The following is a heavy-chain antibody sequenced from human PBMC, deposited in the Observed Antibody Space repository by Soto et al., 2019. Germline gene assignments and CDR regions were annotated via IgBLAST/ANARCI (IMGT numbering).Heavy chain of an antibody. CDR2: INPSGGST. CDR3: ARLYYYDSSREVYGMDV. J-gene: IGHJ6*02. Sequence: ASVKVSCKASGYTFTSYYMHWVRQAPGQGLEWMGIINPSGGSTSYAQKFQGRVTMTRDTSTSTVYMELSSLRSEDTAVYYCARLYYYDSSREVYGMDVWGQGTTVTVSS. CDR1: GYTFTSYY. D-gene: IGHD3-22*01. V-gene: IGHV1-46*01.